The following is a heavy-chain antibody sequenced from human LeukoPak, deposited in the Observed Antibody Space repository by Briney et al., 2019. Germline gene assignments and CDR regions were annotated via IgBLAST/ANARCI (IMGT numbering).Heavy chain of an antibody. CDR3: ARHFAFSYYYMDV. J-gene: IGHJ6*03. V-gene: IGHV4-59*08. Sequence: SETLSLTCTVSGGSISSYYWSWIRQPPGKGLEWIGYIYYSGSTNYNPSLKSRVTISVDTSKNQFSLKLSSVTAADTAVYYCARHFAFSYYYMDVWGKGTTVTVSS. CDR2: IYYSGST. CDR1: GGSISSYY.